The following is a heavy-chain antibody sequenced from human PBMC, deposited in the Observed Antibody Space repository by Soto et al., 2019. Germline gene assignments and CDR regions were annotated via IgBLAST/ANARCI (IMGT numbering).Heavy chain of an antibody. Sequence: EVPLVESGEGLVQPGGSLGLSCAASGFTASSNNWSWVGQPPGRGLEWVSVIYSGGTTYYADSVKGRFTISRDNSKNTLYLQMNSLRAEDTAVYYCARNGDSSDYRGWFDPWGQGTLVTVSS. CDR1: GFTASSNN. V-gene: IGHV3-66*01. CDR3: ARNGDSSDYRGWFDP. CDR2: IYSGGTT. J-gene: IGHJ5*02. D-gene: IGHD3-22*01.